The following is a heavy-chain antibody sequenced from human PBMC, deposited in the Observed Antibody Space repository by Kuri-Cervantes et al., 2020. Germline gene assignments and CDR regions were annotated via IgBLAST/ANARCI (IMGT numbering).Heavy chain of an antibody. D-gene: IGHD5-12*01. CDR1: GFTFSSYA. CDR3: ARDRGGVDIVATIHYYYYYYMDV. CDR2: IRYDGSNK. Sequence: GESLKISCAASGFTFSSYAMHWVRQAPGKGLEWVAFIRYDGSNKYYADSVKGRFTISRDNSKNTLYLQMNSLRAEDTAVYYCARDRGGVDIVATIHYYYYYYMDVWGKGTTVTVSS. J-gene: IGHJ6*03. V-gene: IGHV3-30*02.